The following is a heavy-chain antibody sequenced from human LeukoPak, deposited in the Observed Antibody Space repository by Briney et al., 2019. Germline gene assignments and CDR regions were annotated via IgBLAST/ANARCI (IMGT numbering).Heavy chain of an antibody. D-gene: IGHD3-10*01. V-gene: IGHV3-21*01. Sequence: GGSLRLSCAASGFTFSFYSMNWVRQAPGKGLEWVSSISSSSSYIYYADSVKGRFTISRDNSKNTLYLQMNSLRAEDTAVYYCARDVGRGQGVDYFDYWGQGTLVTVSS. CDR1: GFTFSFYS. CDR2: ISSSSSYI. J-gene: IGHJ4*02. CDR3: ARDVGRGQGVDYFDY.